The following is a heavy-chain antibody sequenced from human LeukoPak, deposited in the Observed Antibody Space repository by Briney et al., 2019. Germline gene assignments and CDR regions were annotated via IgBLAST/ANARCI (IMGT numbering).Heavy chain of an antibody. J-gene: IGHJ4*02. CDR2: INPSGGST. CDR1: GYTFIGYY. CDR3: ARDGYYYDSSGYQFDY. D-gene: IGHD3-22*01. V-gene: IGHV1-46*01. Sequence: ASVKVSCKASGYTFIGYYMHWVRQAPGQGLEWMGIINPSGGSTSYAQKFQGRVTMTKDTSTSTVYMELSSLRSEDTAVYYCARDGYYYDSSGYQFDYWGQGTLVTVSS.